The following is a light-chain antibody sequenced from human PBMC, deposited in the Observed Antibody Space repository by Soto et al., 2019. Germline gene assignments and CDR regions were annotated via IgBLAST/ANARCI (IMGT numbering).Light chain of an antibody. V-gene: IGKV3-20*01. CDR1: QSVSNNY. Sequence: EIVLTQSPFTLSLSPGERATLSCRASQSVSNNYLAWYQQKPGQAPRRLIYGASSRATGIPDRFSGSGSGTDFTLTISRLEPEDFAVYYCQQYGSSPTFGEGTRLEIK. CDR2: GAS. J-gene: IGKJ5*01. CDR3: QQYGSSPT.